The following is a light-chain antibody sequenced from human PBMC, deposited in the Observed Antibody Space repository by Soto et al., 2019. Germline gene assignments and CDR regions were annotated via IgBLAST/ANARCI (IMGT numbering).Light chain of an antibody. V-gene: IGKV3-20*01. Sequence: ETVLTQPPAALSWSPEQSLTLSCRVSQRVGRNYVAWYQQKPGQAPRLLIYGASSRASGIPDRFSGSGSGADFTLSITSLEPEDFALYYCQQYGSRPLTFGGGTKVDI. J-gene: IGKJ4*01. CDR1: QRVGRNY. CDR2: GAS. CDR3: QQYGSRPLT.